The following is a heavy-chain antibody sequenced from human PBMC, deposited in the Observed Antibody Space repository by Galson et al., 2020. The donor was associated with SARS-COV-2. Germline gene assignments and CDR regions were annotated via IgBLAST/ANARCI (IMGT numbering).Heavy chain of an antibody. J-gene: IGHJ3*02. CDR3: ARYRSVRYYDSSGTFDAFDI. Sequence: ASVKVSCKASGYTFTGYYMHWVRQAPGQGLEWMGWINPNSGGTNYAQKFQGRVTMTRDTSISTAYMELSRLRSDDTAVYYCARYRSVRYYDSSGTFDAFDIWGQGTMVTVSS. V-gene: IGHV1-2*02. CDR1: GYTFTGYY. CDR2: INPNSGGT. D-gene: IGHD3-22*01.